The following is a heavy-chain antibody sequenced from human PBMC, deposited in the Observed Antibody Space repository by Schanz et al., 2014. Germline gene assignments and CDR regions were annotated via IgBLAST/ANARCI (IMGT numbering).Heavy chain of an antibody. D-gene: IGHD5-12*01. CDR3: ARAFGGYDPAGALDY. CDR1: GYTFTDYG. Sequence: QVQLVQSGGEMKKPGASVKVSCKASGYTFTDYGLNWVRQAPGQGLEWMGWISPYNGNTNYAQKFQGWVTMTRDTSISTAYMELSRLKSDDTAVYYCARAFGGYDPAGALDYWGQGTLVTVSS. V-gene: IGHV1-18*01. J-gene: IGHJ4*02. CDR2: ISPYNGNT.